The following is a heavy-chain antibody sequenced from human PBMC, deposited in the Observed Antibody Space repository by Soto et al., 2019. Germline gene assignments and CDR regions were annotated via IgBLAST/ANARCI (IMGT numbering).Heavy chain of an antibody. CDR3: TRGPTHGAFDI. J-gene: IGHJ3*02. V-gene: IGHV3-30-3*01. CDR1: GFTFSSYA. Sequence: GGSLRLSCAASGFTFSSYAMHWVRQAPGKGLEWVALISYDGSDKDYADSVKGRFTVSRENSKNTLYLQINSLGPEEAALYYCTRGPTHGAFDIWGQGTMVTVSS. CDR2: ISYDGSDK.